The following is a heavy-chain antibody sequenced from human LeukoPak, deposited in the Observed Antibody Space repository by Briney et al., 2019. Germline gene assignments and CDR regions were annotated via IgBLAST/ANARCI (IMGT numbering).Heavy chain of an antibody. CDR3: VREGLPEHLGIAAADLYYYYYGMDV. V-gene: IGHV3-66*01. D-gene: IGHD6-13*01. CDR1: GFTVGRNY. J-gene: IGHJ6*02. Sequence: PGGSLRLSCAASGFTVGRNYMSWVRQAPGKGLEWVSIIYSGGNTYYADSVRGRFTISRDDSENTLYLQLSNLRAEDTAVYYCVREGLPEHLGIAAADLYYYYYGMDVWGQGATVTVS. CDR2: IYSGGNT.